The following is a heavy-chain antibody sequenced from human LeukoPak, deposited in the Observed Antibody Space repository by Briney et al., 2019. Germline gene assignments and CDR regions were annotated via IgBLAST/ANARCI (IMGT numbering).Heavy chain of an antibody. CDR3: TRQGATMTKVFGVVTNYYYMDV. V-gene: IGHV3-73*01. Sequence: GGSLRLSCAASGFTFSSYAMSWVRQASGKGLEWVGRIRSKANSYATAYAASVKGRFTISRDDSKNTAYLQMNSLKTEDTAVYYCTRQGATMTKVFGVVTNYYYMDVWGKGTTVTVSS. D-gene: IGHD3-3*01. CDR2: IRSKANSYAT. J-gene: IGHJ6*03. CDR1: GFTFSSYA.